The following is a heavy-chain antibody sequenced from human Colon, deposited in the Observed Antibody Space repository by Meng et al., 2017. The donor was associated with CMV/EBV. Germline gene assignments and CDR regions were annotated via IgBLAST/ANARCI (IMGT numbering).Heavy chain of an antibody. CDR3: AKNLFVPPAIMSVFAPNDY. CDR1: GLSFKSYA. V-gene: IGHV3-23*01. CDR2: ISSSGDET. Sequence: LSLTCAFSGLSFKSYAMTWVRQAPGQGLEWVAVISSSGDETYYADSVQGRFIVSRDNAKSTLFLQINGLGAEDTAIYYCAKNLFVPPAIMSVFAPNDYWGQGMLVTVSS. D-gene: IGHD2-2*02. J-gene: IGHJ4*02.